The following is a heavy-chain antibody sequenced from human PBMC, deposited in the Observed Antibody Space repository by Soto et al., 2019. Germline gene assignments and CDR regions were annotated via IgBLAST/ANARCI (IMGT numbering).Heavy chain of an antibody. CDR3: ARELVDTADYYYYGMDV. CDR1: GFTFSSYD. Sequence: GGSLRLSCAASGFTFSSYDMHWVRQATGKGLEWVSAIGTAGDTYYPGSVKGRFTISRENAKNSLYLQMNSLRAEDTAVYYCARELVDTADYYYYGMDVWGQGTTVTVSS. CDR2: IGTAGDT. V-gene: IGHV3-13*01. D-gene: IGHD5-18*01. J-gene: IGHJ6*02.